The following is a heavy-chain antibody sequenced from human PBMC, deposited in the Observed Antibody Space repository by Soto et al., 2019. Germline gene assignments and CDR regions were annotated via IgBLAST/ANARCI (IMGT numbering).Heavy chain of an antibody. J-gene: IGHJ1*01. D-gene: IGHD2-2*01. CDR2: ISYDGSNK. Sequence: PGGSLRLACAASGFTFSSYAMHWVRQAPGKGPEWVAVISYDGSNKYYADSVKGRFTISRDNSKNTLYLQMNSLRAEDTAVYYCARGVLYCSSTSCPEYFQHWGQGTLVTVSS. CDR1: GFTFSSYA. V-gene: IGHV3-30-3*01. CDR3: ARGVLYCSSTSCPEYFQH.